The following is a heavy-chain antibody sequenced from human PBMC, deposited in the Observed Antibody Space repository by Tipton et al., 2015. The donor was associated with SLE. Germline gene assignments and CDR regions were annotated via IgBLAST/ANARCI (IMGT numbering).Heavy chain of an antibody. J-gene: IGHJ6*03. Sequence: GSLRLSCAASGFTFSSYEMNWVRQAPGKGLEWVSYISSSGSTIYYADSVKGRFTISRDNAKNSLYLQMNSLRAEDTAVYYCARDASAFYQLLGRYYYYYMDVWGKGTTVTVSS. CDR1: GFTFSSYE. D-gene: IGHD2-2*01. CDR3: ARDASAFYQLLGRYYYYYMDV. V-gene: IGHV3-48*03. CDR2: ISSSGSTI.